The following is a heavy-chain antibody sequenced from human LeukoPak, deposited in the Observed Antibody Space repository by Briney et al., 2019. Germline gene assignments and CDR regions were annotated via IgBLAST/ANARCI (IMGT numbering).Heavy chain of an antibody. Sequence: TDTLSLTCTVSGGSISSYYWSWIRQPPGKGLEWIGYISYSGSTNYNPSLQSRVTISVDTSKNQFSLKLSSVTAADTAVYYCARQPQGYPQVNFDYWGQGTLVTVSS. J-gene: IGHJ4*02. D-gene: IGHD1-1*01. V-gene: IGHV4-59*08. CDR3: ARQPQGYPQVNFDY. CDR1: GGSISSYY. CDR2: ISYSGST.